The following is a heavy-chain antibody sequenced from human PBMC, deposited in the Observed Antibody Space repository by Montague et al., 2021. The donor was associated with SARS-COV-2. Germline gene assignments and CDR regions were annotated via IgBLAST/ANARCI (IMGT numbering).Heavy chain of an antibody. Sequence: SLRLSCAASGFAFNNFAMTWVRQPPGKGLEWVSGIFGSGAGTYYADSVKGRFTISRDNSRNTVYLQMNSLRAEDTAKYYCAKQTGAGAIVYWYFDLWGRGTVVSVSS. CDR3: AKQTGAGAIVYWYFDL. V-gene: IGHV3-23*01. J-gene: IGHJ2*01. CDR2: IFGSGAGT. D-gene: IGHD6-25*01. CDR1: GFAFNNFA.